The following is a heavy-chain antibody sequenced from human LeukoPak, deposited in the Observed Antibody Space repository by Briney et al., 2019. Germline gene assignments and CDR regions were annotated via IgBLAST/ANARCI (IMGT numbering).Heavy chain of an antibody. CDR2: ISSSSSYI. D-gene: IGHD3-22*01. V-gene: IGHV3-21*01. CDR1: GLTCGGYS. J-gene: IGHJ4*02. Sequence: RGGFLRLFCAAAGLTCGGYSMNWVRQAPGKGLEWVSSISSSSSYIYYADSVKGRFTISRDNAKNSLYLQMNGLRAEDTAVYYCARHGGYDGSGYEYYFDYWGQGTLVTVSS. CDR3: ARHGGYDGSGYEYYFDY.